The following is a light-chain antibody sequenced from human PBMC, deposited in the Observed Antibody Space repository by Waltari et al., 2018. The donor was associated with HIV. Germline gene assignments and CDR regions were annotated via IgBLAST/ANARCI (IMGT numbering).Light chain of an antibody. CDR3: AAWDENLNGL. CDR1: RSNLGTNT. V-gene: IGLV1-44*01. CDR2: SNN. Sequence: QSVLTQPPSASGTPGPRVTISCSGRRSNLGTNTVHWYQHLPGSAPKLLIYSNNQRPSGVPDRFSASKSGTSASLAISGLRSEDEAEYYCAAWDENLNGLFGGGTKLTVL. J-gene: IGLJ3*02.